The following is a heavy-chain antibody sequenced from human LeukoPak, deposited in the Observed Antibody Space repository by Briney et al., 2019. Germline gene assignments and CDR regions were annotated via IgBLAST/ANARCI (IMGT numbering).Heavy chain of an antibody. CDR3: AASPGIAAAGTG. CDR2: ISYDGSNK. J-gene: IGHJ4*02. V-gene: IGHV3-30*03. CDR1: GFTFSSYG. Sequence: PGGSLRLSCAASGFTFSSYGMHWVRQAPGKGLEWVAVISYDGSNKYYADSVKGRFTISRDNSKNTLYLQMNSLRAEDTAVYYCAASPGIAAAGTGGGQGTLVTVSS. D-gene: IGHD6-13*01.